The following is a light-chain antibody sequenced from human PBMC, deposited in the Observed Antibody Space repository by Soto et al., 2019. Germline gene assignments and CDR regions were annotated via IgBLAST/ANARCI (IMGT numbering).Light chain of an antibody. V-gene: IGKV3-15*01. CDR1: QSVGTN. J-gene: IGKJ2*01. Sequence: ETIMTQSPATLSVSPGERATLSCRARQSVGTNLDWYQQKPGQAPRLLLYGVSTRATGIPARFRGSGSGTQFTLSISSRQSEDVAVYYCQQYNNWPPNTFGQGTKLEI. CDR3: QQYNNWPPNT. CDR2: GVS.